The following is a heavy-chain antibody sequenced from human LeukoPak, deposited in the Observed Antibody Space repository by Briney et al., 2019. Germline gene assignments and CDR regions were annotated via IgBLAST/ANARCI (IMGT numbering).Heavy chain of an antibody. CDR1: GYTFTSYD. D-gene: IGHD6-13*01. CDR2: MNPNSGNT. J-gene: IGHJ6*02. CDR3: ARHDCSSWHYYYYGMDV. Sequence: GASVTVSCKASGYTFTSYDINWVRQATGQGREWMGWMNPNSGNTGYAQKFQGRVTMTRNTSISTAYMELSSLRSEDTAVYYSARHDCSSWHYYYYGMDVWGQGTTVTVSS. V-gene: IGHV1-8*01.